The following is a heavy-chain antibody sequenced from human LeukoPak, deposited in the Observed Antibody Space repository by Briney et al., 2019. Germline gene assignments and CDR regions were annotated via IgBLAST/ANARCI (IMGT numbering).Heavy chain of an antibody. CDR2: ISGSGGST. CDR3: AKDRERWLQLFDY. CDR1: GFTFSSYA. D-gene: IGHD5-24*01. V-gene: IGHV3-23*01. Sequence: GGSLRLSCAASGFTFSSYAMSWVSQAPGKGLEWVSAISGSGGSTYYADSVKGRFTISRDNSKNTLYLQMNSLRAEDTAVYYCAKDRERWLQLFDYWGQGTLVTVSS. J-gene: IGHJ4*02.